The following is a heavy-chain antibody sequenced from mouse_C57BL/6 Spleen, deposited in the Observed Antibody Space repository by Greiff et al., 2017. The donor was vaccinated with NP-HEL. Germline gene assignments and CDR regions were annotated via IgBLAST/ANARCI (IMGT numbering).Heavy chain of an antibody. J-gene: IGHJ2*01. D-gene: IGHD2-3*01. CDR1: GYSITSGYD. CDR3: ARAIYDGYYSY. CDR2: ISYDGSN. Sequence: ESGPGLVKPSQSLSLTCSVTGYSITSGYDWNWIRQFPGNKLEWMGYISYDGSNNYNPSLKNRISITRDTSKNQFFLKLNSVTTEDTATYYCARAIYDGYYSYWGQGTTLTVSS. V-gene: IGHV3-6*01.